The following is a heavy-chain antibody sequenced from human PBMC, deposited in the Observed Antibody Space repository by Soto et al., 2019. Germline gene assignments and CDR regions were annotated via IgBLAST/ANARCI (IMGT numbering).Heavy chain of an antibody. CDR1: GFTFSSYG. J-gene: IGHJ6*02. D-gene: IGHD3-3*01. Sequence: QVQLVESGGGVVQPGRSLRLSCAASGFTFSSYGMHWVRQAPGKGLEWVAVISYDGSNKYYADSVKGRFTISRDNSKNTLYLQMNSLRAEDTAVYYCAKEAVVPAAIPYYDFWSGYSPYYYYGMDVRGQGTTVTVSS. CDR2: ISYDGSNK. CDR3: AKEAVVPAAIPYYDFWSGYSPYYYYGMDV. V-gene: IGHV3-30*18.